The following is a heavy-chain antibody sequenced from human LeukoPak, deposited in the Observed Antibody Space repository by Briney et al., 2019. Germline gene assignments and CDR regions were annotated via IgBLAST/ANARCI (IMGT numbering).Heavy chain of an antibody. Sequence: GGSLRLSCAASGFTFSSYAMTWVRQAPGKGLEWVSSIGESGSTTYYADSVKGRFTISRDNSKNTPYLQMNSLRAEDTAVYYCAKYTYYYGSGTKGGYWGQGTLVTVSS. J-gene: IGHJ4*02. CDR3: AKYTYYYGSGTKGGY. V-gene: IGHV3-23*01. CDR1: GFTFSSYA. D-gene: IGHD3-10*01. CDR2: IGESGSTT.